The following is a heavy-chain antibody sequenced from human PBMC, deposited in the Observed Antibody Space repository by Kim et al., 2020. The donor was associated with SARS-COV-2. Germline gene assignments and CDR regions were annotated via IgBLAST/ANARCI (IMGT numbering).Heavy chain of an antibody. Sequence: GGSLRLSCAASGFTFSSYGMHWVRQAPGKGLEWVAVISYDGSNKYYADSVKGRFTISRDTSKNTLYLQMNSLRAEDTAVYYCAKDRFSYSSSWYSFGYYYYNMDVWGKGTTVTVSS. D-gene: IGHD6-13*01. CDR2: ISYDGSNK. CDR1: GFTFSSYG. J-gene: IGHJ6*03. CDR3: AKDRFSYSSSWYSFGYYYYNMDV. V-gene: IGHV3-30*18.